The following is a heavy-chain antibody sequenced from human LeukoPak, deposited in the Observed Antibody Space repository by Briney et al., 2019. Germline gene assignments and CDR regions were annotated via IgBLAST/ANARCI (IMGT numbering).Heavy chain of an antibody. CDR3: AKGNYYFDSSGYFHFDY. J-gene: IGHJ4*02. D-gene: IGHD3-22*01. CDR2: ISYDGINK. CDR1: GFTFSAYP. V-gene: IGHV3-30-3*01. Sequence: GGSLRLSCGASGFTFSAYPIHWVRQAPGKGLEWVAVISYDGINKYYADSVKGRFTISRDNSKNTLYLQMNSLRAEDTAVYYCAKGNYYFDSSGYFHFDYWGQGTLVTVSS.